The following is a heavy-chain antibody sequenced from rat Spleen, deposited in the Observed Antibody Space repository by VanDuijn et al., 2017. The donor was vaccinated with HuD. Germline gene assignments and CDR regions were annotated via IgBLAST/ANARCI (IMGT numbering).Heavy chain of an antibody. D-gene: IGHD1-12*01. V-gene: IGHV5-31*01. J-gene: IGHJ2*01. CDR1: GFTFSSYG. CDR2: ITNTGSRT. Sequence: EVQLVESGGGLVQPGKSLKLSCSASGFTFSSYGMHWIRQAPGGGLDWVASITNTGSRTYYPDSVKGRFTISRDIAKSTLYLQMNSLRSEDTATYYCTRGTYYRHWGQGVMVTVSS. CDR3: TRGTYYRH.